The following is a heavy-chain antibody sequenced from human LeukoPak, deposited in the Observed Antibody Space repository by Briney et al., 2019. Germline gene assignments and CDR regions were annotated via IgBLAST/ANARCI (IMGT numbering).Heavy chain of an antibody. V-gene: IGHV4-59*01. CDR3: ARDAAATGIGAFDI. CDR2: IYDSGST. D-gene: IGHD6-25*01. CDR1: GGSINSYY. J-gene: IGHJ3*02. Sequence: SETLTLTCTASGGSINSYYWNWIRQPPGKGLEWIGCIYDSGSTKYNPSLKSRVTISVDTSKNQLSLKMSSVTAADTAVYYCARDAAATGIGAFDIWGQGTMVTVSS.